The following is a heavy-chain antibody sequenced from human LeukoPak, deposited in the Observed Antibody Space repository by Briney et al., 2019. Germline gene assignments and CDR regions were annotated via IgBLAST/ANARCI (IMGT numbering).Heavy chain of an antibody. CDR3: AKARAPYYYDSSGYPSDY. CDR1: GFTVSSNY. V-gene: IGHV3-53*01. D-gene: IGHD3-22*01. J-gene: IGHJ4*02. Sequence: GGSLRLSCAASGFTVSSNYMSWVRQAPGKGLEWVSVIYSGGSTYYADSVKGRFTISRDNSKNTLYLQMNSLRAEDTAVYYCAKARAPYYYDSSGYPSDYWGQGTLVTVSS. CDR2: IYSGGST.